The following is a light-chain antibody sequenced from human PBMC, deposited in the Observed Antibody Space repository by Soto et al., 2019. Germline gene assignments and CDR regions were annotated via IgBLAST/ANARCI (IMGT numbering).Light chain of an antibody. CDR3: QHYNSYSEA. Sequence: DIQLTQSPSSLSASVGDRVTITCRASQGIITYLNWYQQKPGKAPNLLIYKASTLKSGVPSRFSGSGSGTEFTLTISSLQPDDFATYYCQHYNSYSEAFGQGTKVDIK. CDR1: QGIITY. J-gene: IGKJ1*01. CDR2: KAS. V-gene: IGKV1-5*03.